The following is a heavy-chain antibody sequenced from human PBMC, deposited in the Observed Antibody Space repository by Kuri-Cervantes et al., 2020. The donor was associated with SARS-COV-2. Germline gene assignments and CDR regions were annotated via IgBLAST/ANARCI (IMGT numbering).Heavy chain of an antibody. CDR2: ISYDGSNK. CDR3: VRDGDHWNFDY. D-gene: IGHD1-1*01. V-gene: IGHV3-30*03. Sequence: GESLKISCAASGFTFSDYGMHWVRQAPGKGLEWVALISYDGSNKYYADSVKGRFTISRDNSKNTLYLQMNSLRAEDTAVYYCVRDGDHWNFDYWGQGTLVTVSS. CDR1: GFTFSDYG. J-gene: IGHJ4*02.